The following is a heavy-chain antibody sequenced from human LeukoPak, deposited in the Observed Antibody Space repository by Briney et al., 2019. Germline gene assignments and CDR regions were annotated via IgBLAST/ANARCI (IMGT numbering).Heavy chain of an antibody. CDR2: IYYSGST. D-gene: IGHD3-10*01. CDR1: GGSISNYY. CDR3: ARERSMVRGVSWFDP. J-gene: IGHJ5*02. V-gene: IGHV4-59*01. Sequence: SETLSLTCTVSGGSISNYYWSWIRQPPGKGLEWIGYIYYSGSTNYNPSLKSRVAISVDTSKNQFSLKLSSVTAADTAVYYCARERSMVRGVSWFDPWGQGTLVTVSS.